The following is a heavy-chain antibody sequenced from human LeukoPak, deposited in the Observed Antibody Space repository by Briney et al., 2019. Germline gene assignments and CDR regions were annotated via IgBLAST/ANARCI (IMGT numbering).Heavy chain of an antibody. D-gene: IGHD1-26*01. CDR2: INPNSGGT. Sequence: ASVKVSCKASGYTFTGYYMRWVRQAPGQGLEWMGWINPNSGGTNYAQKFQGRVTMTRDTSISTAYMELSRLRSDDTTVYYGARENSGPPDYWGQGTLVTVSS. V-gene: IGHV1-2*02. CDR1: GYTFTGYY. J-gene: IGHJ4*02. CDR3: ARENSGPPDY.